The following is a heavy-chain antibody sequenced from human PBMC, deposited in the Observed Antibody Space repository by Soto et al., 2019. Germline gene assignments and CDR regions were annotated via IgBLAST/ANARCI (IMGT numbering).Heavy chain of an antibody. CDR2: ISGSVGST. Sequence: GGSLRLSCTASGFTFSDHGMHWVRQAPGKGLERVASISGSVGSTFYADSVKGRFTISRDNYLNTLDLQMNSLRAEDTAVYYCAKDRTIASRTFDSWGQGALVTVS. V-gene: IGHV3-23*01. CDR1: GFTFSDHG. D-gene: IGHD6-6*01. J-gene: IGHJ4*02. CDR3: AKDRTIASRTFDS.